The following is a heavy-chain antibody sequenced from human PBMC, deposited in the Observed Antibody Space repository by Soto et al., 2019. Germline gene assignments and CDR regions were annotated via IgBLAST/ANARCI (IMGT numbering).Heavy chain of an antibody. CDR1: GFTLSSYW. Sequence: GGSLRLSCAVSGFTLSSYWISWVRQAPGKGLEWVAHIKQDGSEKNYVDSVEGRFTISRDNAKDSLSLQMNSLRAEDTAVYYCERHSGGAFDIWGQGTMVTVSS. V-gene: IGHV3-7*01. CDR2: IKQDGSEK. D-gene: IGHD1-26*01. CDR3: ERHSGGAFDI. J-gene: IGHJ3*02.